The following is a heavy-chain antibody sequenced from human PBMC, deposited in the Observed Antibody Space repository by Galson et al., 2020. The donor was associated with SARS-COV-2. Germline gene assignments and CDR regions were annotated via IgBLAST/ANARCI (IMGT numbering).Heavy chain of an antibody. CDR2: ISAYNGNT. CDR3: ARVVGATPSDY. J-gene: IGHJ4*02. CDR1: GYTFSTYG. D-gene: IGHD1-26*01. V-gene: IGHV1-18*01. Sequence: ASVTVSCKASGYTFSTYGSIWVRQAPGQGLEWMGWISAYNGNTNYPQRLQGGVTMTTDTSTSTAYMELTSLRSDDTGVYYCARVVGATPSDYWGQGTLVTVSS.